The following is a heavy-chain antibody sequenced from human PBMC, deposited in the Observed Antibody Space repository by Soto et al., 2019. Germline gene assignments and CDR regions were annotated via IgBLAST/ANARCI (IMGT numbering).Heavy chain of an antibody. CDR3: ALAWVVIANVPY. D-gene: IGHD2-21*01. J-gene: IGHJ4*02. CDR1: GFSLSTSGVG. V-gene: IGHV2-5*02. Sequence: GSGPTLVNPPQPLTLTCTFSGFSLSTSGVGVGWIRQPPGKALEWLALIYWDDDKRYSPSLKSRLTITKDTSKNQVVLTMTNMDPVDTATYYCALAWVVIANVPYWGQGTLVTVSS. CDR2: IYWDDDK.